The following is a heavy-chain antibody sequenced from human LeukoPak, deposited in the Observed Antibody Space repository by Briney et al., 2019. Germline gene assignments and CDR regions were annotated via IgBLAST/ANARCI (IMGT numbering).Heavy chain of an antibody. CDR1: GFTFSSYA. V-gene: IGHV3-30-3*01. Sequence: GGSLRLSCAASGFTFSSYAMHWVRQAPGKGLEWVAVISYDGSNKYYADSVKGRFTISRDNSKNTLYLQMNSLRAEDTAVYYCARDGAAAGTLLGYFDYWGQGTLVTVSS. CDR2: ISYDGSNK. CDR3: ARDGAAAGTLLGYFDY. J-gene: IGHJ4*02. D-gene: IGHD6-13*01.